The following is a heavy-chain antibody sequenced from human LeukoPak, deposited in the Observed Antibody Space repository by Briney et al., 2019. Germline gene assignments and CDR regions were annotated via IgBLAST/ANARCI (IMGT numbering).Heavy chain of an antibody. CDR1: GLTLSNYW. V-gene: IGHV3-74*01. CDR2: INSDGRSI. CDR3: ARTHWDGYNWFQFYYFDY. D-gene: IGHD5-24*01. J-gene: IGHJ4*02. Sequence: GGSLRLSCAASGLTLSNYWMHWVRQVPGKGLVWVSRINSDGRSISYGDSVKGRFTVSRDNAKNTLYLQMNSVRAEDTAVYYCARTHWDGYNWFQFYYFDYWGQGTLVTVSS.